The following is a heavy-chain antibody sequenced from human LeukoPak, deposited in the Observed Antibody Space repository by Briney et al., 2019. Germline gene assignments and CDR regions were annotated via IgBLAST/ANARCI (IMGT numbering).Heavy chain of an antibody. CDR3: ARGVWFDP. V-gene: IGHV3-7*01. CDR2: IKQDGSEK. Sequence: GGSLRLSCAASGFTFSSYSMSWVRQAPGKGLEWVANIKQDGSEKYYVDSVKGRFTISRDNAKNSLYLQMNSLRAGDTAVYYCARGVWFDPWGQGTLVTVSS. CDR1: GFTFSSYS. J-gene: IGHJ5*02.